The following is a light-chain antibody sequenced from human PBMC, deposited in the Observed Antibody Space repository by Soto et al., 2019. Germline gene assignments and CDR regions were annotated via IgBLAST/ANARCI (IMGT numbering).Light chain of an antibody. V-gene: IGKV3-15*01. CDR3: QQYDNWRLT. CDR2: GAS. J-gene: IGKJ4*01. CDR1: QSVSSN. Sequence: EIVMTQSPATLSVSPGERATLSCRASQSVSSNLAWFQQKPGQAPRLLIYGASTRATGIPARFSGSGSATEFTLTISSLQSEDFAVYYCQQYDNWRLTFGGGTKVEIK.